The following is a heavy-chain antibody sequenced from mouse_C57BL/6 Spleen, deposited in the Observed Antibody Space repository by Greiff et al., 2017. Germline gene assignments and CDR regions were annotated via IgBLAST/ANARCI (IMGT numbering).Heavy chain of an antibody. CDR3: ARDYYYYGMDY. V-gene: IGHV5-17*01. J-gene: IGHJ4*01. CDR2: ISSGSSTI. CDR1: GFTFSDYG. Sequence: EVKLVESGGGLVKPGGSLKLSCAASGFTFSDYGMHWVRQAPEKGLEWVAYISSGSSTIYYADTVKGSFTISRDNAKNTLFLQMTSLRSEETAMYYCARDYYYYGMDYWGQGTSVTVSS. D-gene: IGHD1-1*02.